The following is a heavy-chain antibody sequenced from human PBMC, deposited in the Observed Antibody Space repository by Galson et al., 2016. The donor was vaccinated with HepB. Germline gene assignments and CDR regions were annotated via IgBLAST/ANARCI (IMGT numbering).Heavy chain of an antibody. V-gene: IGHV4-34*01. CDR3: AGQPEYYRNNNWFDP. D-gene: IGHD1/OR15-1a*01. J-gene: IGHJ5*02. CDR1: GGSFSGSS. Sequence: SETLSLTCAVYGGSFSGSSWSWIRQSPGKGLEWIGEVYPGGSPNYSPSLKSRVTISVATSKSQFSLKLRSVTAADTAVYYFAGQPEYYRNNNWFDPWGQGTLVTVSS. CDR2: VYPGGSP.